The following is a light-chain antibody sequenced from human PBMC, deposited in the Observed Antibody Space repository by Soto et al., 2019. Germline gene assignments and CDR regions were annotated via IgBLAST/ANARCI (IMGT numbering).Light chain of an antibody. CDR2: WAS. CDR3: QQYYSTWT. CDR1: QSVLYSSNNRNY. V-gene: IGKV4-1*01. Sequence: DIVMTQSPDSLAVSLGERPTINCKSSQSVLYSSNNRNYLAWYQQKPRQPPKLLIYWASTREPGVPDRFSGSGSGTDFTLTISSLQAEDVAVYYCQQYYSTWTFGQGTKVEIK. J-gene: IGKJ1*01.